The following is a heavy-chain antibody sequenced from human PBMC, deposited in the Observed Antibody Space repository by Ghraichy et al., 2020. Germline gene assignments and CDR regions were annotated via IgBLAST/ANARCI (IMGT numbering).Heavy chain of an antibody. D-gene: IGHD1-26*01. CDR1: GYTFTSYD. Sequence: ASVKVSCKASGYTFTSYDINWVRQATGQGLEWMGWMNPNSGNTGYEQKFQGRVTITRNTSISTAYLELSSLRSEDTAVYFCARGGVGLDFDYWGQGTLVTVSS. CDR3: ARGGVGLDFDY. J-gene: IGHJ4*02. CDR2: MNPNSGNT. V-gene: IGHV1-8*03.